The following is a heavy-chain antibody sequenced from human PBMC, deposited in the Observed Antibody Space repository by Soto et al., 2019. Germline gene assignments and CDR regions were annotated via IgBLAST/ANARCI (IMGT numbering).Heavy chain of an antibody. J-gene: IGHJ6*02. CDR2: INHSGST. D-gene: IGHD3-16*01. CDR3: ARLLGGRYYYYYYGMDV. CDR1: GGSFSGYY. V-gene: IGHV4-34*01. Sequence: LSLTCAVYGGSFSGYYWSWIRQPPGKGLEWIGEINHSGSTNYNPSLKSRVTISVDTSKNQFSLKLSSVTAADTAVYYCARLLGGRYYYYYYGMDVWGQGTTVTVSS.